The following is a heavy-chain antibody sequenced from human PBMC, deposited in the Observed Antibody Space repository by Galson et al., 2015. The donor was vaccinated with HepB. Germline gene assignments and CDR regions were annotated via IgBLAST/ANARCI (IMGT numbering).Heavy chain of an antibody. CDR2: IYPGDSDT. Sequence: SGAEVKKPGESLKISCKGSGCSFTSYWIGWVRQMPGKGLEWMGIIYPGDSDTRYSPSFQGQVSISVDKSISTAYLQWSSLKASDTAMYYCARLEIRYYYGSGSNWYFDLWGRGTLVTVSS. CDR3: ARLEIRYYYGSGSNWYFDL. V-gene: IGHV5-51*03. CDR1: GCSFTSYW. J-gene: IGHJ2*01. D-gene: IGHD3-10*01.